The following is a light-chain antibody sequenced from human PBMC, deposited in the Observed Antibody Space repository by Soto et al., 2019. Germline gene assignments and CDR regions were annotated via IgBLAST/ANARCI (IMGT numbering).Light chain of an antibody. Sequence: DIQMTQSPSSLSASVGDRFTITCQASQNIDNYLNWYQQKPGKAPNLRIYDASSLKTGVPSRFSGSGSGTDFTFTISSLQPEDFATYYCQHYDHVQVTFGQGTRLEIK. CDR1: QNIDNY. V-gene: IGKV1-33*01. CDR2: DAS. J-gene: IGKJ5*01. CDR3: QHYDHVQVT.